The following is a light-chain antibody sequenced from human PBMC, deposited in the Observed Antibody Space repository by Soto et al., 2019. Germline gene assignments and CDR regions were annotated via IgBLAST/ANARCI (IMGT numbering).Light chain of an antibody. V-gene: IGKV4-1*01. CDR2: WAS. Sequence: DIGMTQSPDSLAVSLGERATIRCKSSQSMLYNSDNRNYLAWYQQKPGQPPKLLVNWASTRESGVPDRFSGSGSGTDFSLTISSVQAEDVAVYYCQQYYGAPNTFGGGTKVEIK. CDR3: QQYYGAPNT. CDR1: QSMLYNSDNRNY. J-gene: IGKJ4*01.